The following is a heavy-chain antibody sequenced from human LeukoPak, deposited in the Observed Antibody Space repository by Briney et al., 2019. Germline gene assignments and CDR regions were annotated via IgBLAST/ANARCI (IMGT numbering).Heavy chain of an antibody. CDR2: ITGTGDRT. J-gene: IGHJ2*01. Sequence: GGSLRLSCAASGFTFSSYAVNWVRQAPGKGLEWVSSITGTGDRTYYADSVKGRFTIPRDNPKKTLHLQMGSLRVEDTAVYYCAKGPTSSWNDNSDGFEGNSWYFDLWGRGTRVTVSS. D-gene: IGHD1-1*01. CDR3: AKGPTSSWNDNSDGFEGNSWYFDL. V-gene: IGHV3-23*01. CDR1: GFTFSSYA.